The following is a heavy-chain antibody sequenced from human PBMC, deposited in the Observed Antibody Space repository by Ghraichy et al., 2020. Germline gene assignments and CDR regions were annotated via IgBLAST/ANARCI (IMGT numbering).Heavy chain of an antibody. D-gene: IGHD4-11*01. CDR3: ARERYSNYYYYGMDV. V-gene: IGHV4-59*01. Sequence: SETLSLTCTVSGGSISSYYWSWIRQPPGKGLEWIGYIYYSGSTNYNPSLKSRVTISVDTSKNQFSPKLSSVTAADTAVYYCARERYSNYYYYGMDVWGQGTTVTVSS. J-gene: IGHJ6*02. CDR2: IYYSGST. CDR1: GGSISSYY.